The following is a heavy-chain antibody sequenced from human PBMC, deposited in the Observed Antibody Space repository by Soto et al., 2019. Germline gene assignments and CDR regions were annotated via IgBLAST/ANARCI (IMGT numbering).Heavy chain of an antibody. Sequence: PSETLSLTCTVSGGAISSSSYYWGWIRQPPGKGLEWIGSIYYSGSTYYKSSLKSRVTISIDTSKNQLSLKLSSVTAADTAVYYCARNYDTLTGYLALDYWGQGTLVTVSS. CDR3: ARNYDTLTGYLALDY. CDR2: IYYSGST. D-gene: IGHD3-9*01. J-gene: IGHJ4*02. CDR1: GGAISSSSYY. V-gene: IGHV4-39*01.